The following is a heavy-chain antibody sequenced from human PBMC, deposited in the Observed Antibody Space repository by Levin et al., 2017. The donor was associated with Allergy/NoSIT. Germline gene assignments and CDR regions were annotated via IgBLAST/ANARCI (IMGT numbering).Heavy chain of an antibody. Sequence: PSETLSLTCTVSGGSISSSSYYWGWIRQPPGKGLEWIGSIYYSGSTYYNPSLKSRVTISVDTSKNQFSLKLSSVTAADTAVYYCARYPYYYGSGSYFFDYWGQGTLVTVSS. CDR3: ARYPYYYGSGSYFFDY. V-gene: IGHV4-39*01. J-gene: IGHJ4*02. D-gene: IGHD3-10*01. CDR2: IYYSGST. CDR1: GGSISSSSYY.